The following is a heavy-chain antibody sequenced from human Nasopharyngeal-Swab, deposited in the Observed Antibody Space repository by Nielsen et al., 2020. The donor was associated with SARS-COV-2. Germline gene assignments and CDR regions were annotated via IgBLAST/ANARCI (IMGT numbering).Heavy chain of an antibody. D-gene: IGHD2-15*01. CDR1: GFTFSSYE. Sequence: GGSLRLSCAASGFTFSSYEMNWVRQAPGKGLEWVSYISSSGSTIYYADSVKGRFTISRDNSKNSLYLQMNSLRTEDTALYYCAKGIGYCSGGSCPYGMDVWGQGTTVTVSS. J-gene: IGHJ6*02. CDR3: AKGIGYCSGGSCPYGMDV. CDR2: ISSSGSTI. V-gene: IGHV3-48*03.